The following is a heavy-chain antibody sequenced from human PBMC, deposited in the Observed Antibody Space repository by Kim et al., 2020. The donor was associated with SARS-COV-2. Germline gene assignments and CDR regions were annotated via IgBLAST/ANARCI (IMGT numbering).Heavy chain of an antibody. CDR3: ARARGWFDP. J-gene: IGHJ5*02. Sequence: SETLSLTCTVSGGSISSSSYYWGWIRQPPGKGLEWIGSIYYSGSTYYNPSLKSRVTISVDTSKNQFSLKLSSVTAADTAVYYCARARGWFDPWGQGTLVTVSS. CDR2: IYYSGST. CDR1: GGSISSSSYY. D-gene: IGHD3-10*01. V-gene: IGHV4-39*07.